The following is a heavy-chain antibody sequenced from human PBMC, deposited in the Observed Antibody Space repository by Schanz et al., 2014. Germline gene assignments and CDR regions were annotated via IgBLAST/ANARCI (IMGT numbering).Heavy chain of an antibody. CDR1: GFTFSSYS. Sequence: EVQLLDSGGGLVKPGGSLRLSCAASGFTFSSYSMNWVRQAPGKGLEWVSYISGTTTYTNYADSVKGRFTISRDNAKNSLYLQMNSLRAEDTAVYYCAREQIMAAAGLVDYWGHGTLVTVSS. V-gene: IGHV3-21*05. D-gene: IGHD6-13*01. CDR2: ISGTTTYT. J-gene: IGHJ4*01. CDR3: AREQIMAAAGLVDY.